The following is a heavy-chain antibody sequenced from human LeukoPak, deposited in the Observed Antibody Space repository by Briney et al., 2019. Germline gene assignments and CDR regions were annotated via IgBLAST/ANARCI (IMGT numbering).Heavy chain of an antibody. CDR2: IKSKTDGGTT. D-gene: IGHD3-3*01. CDR3: TTDGRNYDFWSGLAYYFDY. V-gene: IGHV3-15*01. CDR1: GFTFSNAW. Sequence: GGSLRLSCAASGFTFSNAWMSWVRQAPGKGLEWVGRIKSKTDGGTTDYAAPVKGRSTISRDDSKNTLYLQMNSLKTEDTAVYYCTTDGRNYDFWSGLAYYFDYWGQGTLVTVSS. J-gene: IGHJ4*02.